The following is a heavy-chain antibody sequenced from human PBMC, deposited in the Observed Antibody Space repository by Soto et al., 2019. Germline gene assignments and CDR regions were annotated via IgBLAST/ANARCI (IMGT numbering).Heavy chain of an antibody. CDR2: ISAYNGNT. V-gene: IGHV1-18*04. CDR1: GYTFTSYG. Sequence: QVQLVQSGAEVKKPGASVKVSCKASGYTFTSYGISWVRQAPGQGLEWMGWISAYNGNTNYAQKLQGRVNMTTATSTSTAYMELRSLRSDDTAVYYCAREEGQQLAPYYYYGMDVWGQGTTVTVSS. J-gene: IGHJ6*02. CDR3: AREEGQQLAPYYYYGMDV. D-gene: IGHD6-13*01.